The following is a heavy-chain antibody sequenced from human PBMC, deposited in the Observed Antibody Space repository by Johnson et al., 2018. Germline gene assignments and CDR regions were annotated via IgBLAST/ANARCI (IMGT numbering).Heavy chain of an antibody. V-gene: IGHV5-51*03. CDR1: GYSFITYW. CDR2: VYPGDSET. CDR3: AGSWGYYADALDF. D-gene: IGHD2/OR15-2a*01. Sequence: VQLVQSGAEVKKPGESLKISCKGSGYSFITYWIAWVRQVPGKGLEWMGIVYPGDSETKYSPSFHGQVTISADRSISTPYLQWSSLKASDTAMYYCAGSWGYYADALDFWGQGTMVTFSS. J-gene: IGHJ3*01.